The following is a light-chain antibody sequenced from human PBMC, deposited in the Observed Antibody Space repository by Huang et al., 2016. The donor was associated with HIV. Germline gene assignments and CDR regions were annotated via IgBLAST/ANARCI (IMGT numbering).Light chain of an antibody. V-gene: IGKV3-15*01. J-gene: IGKJ1*01. CDR3: HQYYTLPRT. Sequence: EILLTQSPATLSVSPGARVTLSCRASETVSEHLAWFQQRPGQTPKLLIYGASNRATGVPPRFSGRGSGTEFGLTITNLQSEDFAIYFCHQYYTLPRTFGKGTKVEI. CDR1: ETVSEH. CDR2: GAS.